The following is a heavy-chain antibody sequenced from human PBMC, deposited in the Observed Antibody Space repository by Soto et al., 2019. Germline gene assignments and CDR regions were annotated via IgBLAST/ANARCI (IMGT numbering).Heavy chain of an antibody. Sequence: VCCKGPRARINRYCIAFVRNKTGQGLEWMGGIIPVFGSANYAQKFQGRVTITADESKRTAYMELNSLRSQDTAVEVGARDDGWNYMYYDTDVRGHATTVTV. CDR2: IIPVFGSA. CDR3: ARDDGWNYMYYDTDV. D-gene: IGHD1-7*01. CDR1: RARINRYC. V-gene: IGHV1-69*01. J-gene: IGHJ6*02.